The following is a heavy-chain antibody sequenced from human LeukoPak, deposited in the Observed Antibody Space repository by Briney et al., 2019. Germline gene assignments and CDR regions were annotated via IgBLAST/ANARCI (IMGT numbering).Heavy chain of an antibody. D-gene: IGHD3-22*01. V-gene: IGHV1-2*02. CDR1: GYTFTGYY. CDR2: TNPNRGDT. Sequence: ASVKVSCKASGYTFTGYYMHWVRQAPGQALERPGWTNPNRGDTNYAQKFQGRVTMTRDTSISTEYMELSRLRSDDTAVYYCASLYDSSGYPFDYWGQGALVTVSS. CDR3: ASLYDSSGYPFDY. J-gene: IGHJ4*02.